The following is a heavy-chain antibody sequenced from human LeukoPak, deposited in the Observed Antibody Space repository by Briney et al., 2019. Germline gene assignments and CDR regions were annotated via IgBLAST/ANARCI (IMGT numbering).Heavy chain of an antibody. Sequence: SGGSLRLSCAASGITFNNAWMTLVRQAPGKGLEWVGRIKSKPDGGTTDYAAPVKGRFTISRDDLKNTLYLQMSGLKIEDTAIYYCTAGGFESNFWGQGTLVTVSS. D-gene: IGHD3-10*01. CDR3: TAGGFESNF. CDR1: GITFNNAW. J-gene: IGHJ4*02. CDR2: IKSKPDGGTT. V-gene: IGHV3-15*01.